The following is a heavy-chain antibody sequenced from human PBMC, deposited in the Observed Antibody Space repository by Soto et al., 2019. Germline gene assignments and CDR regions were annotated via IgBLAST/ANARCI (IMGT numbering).Heavy chain of an antibody. Sequence: QVQLVQSGAEVKKPGSSVKVSCKASGGTFSTYAISWVRQAPGQGLEWMGGLIPFFDTANYAQKFQGRVTITADNSTSTAYMEVSGLRSEDTAMYYGARCLGWELPFDYWGQGTLVTVSS. V-gene: IGHV1-69*06. CDR1: GGTFSTYA. D-gene: IGHD1-26*01. CDR2: LIPFFDTA. CDR3: ARCLGWELPFDY. J-gene: IGHJ4*02.